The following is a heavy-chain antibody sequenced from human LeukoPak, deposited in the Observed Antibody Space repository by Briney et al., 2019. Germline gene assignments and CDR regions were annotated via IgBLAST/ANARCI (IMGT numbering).Heavy chain of an antibody. V-gene: IGHV3-66*01. Sequence: GGSLRLSCAASGFSVGSSYMTWVRQAPGKGLEWVSLIYYTGTTYYADSVKGRFTISRDNSKNTVYLQMNSLRAEDTAVFYCARGVGERFFDYWGQGTLVTVSS. J-gene: IGHJ4*02. CDR1: GFSVGSSY. D-gene: IGHD3-10*01. CDR3: ARGVGERFFDY. CDR2: IYYTGTT.